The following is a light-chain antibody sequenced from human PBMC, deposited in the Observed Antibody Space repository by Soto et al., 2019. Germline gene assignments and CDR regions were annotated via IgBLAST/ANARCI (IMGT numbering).Light chain of an antibody. J-gene: IGKJ2*01. CDR3: QQYNSYPYT. CDR2: KAS. CDR1: QSISSW. Sequence: DIQMTQSPSTLSASVGDRVTITCRASQSISSWLAWYQQKPGKAPKLLIYKASSLESGVPSRFSGSASGTEFTLTISSLQPDDFATYYGQQYNSYPYTFGQGTKLEIK. V-gene: IGKV1-5*03.